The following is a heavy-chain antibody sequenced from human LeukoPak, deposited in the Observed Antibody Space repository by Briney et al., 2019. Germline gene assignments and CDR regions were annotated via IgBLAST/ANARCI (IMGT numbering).Heavy chain of an antibody. V-gene: IGHV3-23*01. CDR3: AKYWGFGDPLDY. CDR1: GFTFSSYS. CDR2: ISGSGGST. J-gene: IGHJ4*02. Sequence: GGSLRLSCAASGFTFSSYSMNWVRQAPGKGLEWVPAISGSGGSTYYADSVKGRFTISRDNSKNTLYLQMNSLRAEDTAVYYCAKYWGFGDPLDYWGQGTLVTVSS. D-gene: IGHD3-10*01.